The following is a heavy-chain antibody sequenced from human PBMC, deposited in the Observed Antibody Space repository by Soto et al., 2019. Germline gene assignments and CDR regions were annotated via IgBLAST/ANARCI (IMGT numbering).Heavy chain of an antibody. Sequence: QVHLVQSGAEVKKPGASVKVSCKGSGYAFTPYGITWVRQAPGQGLEWMGWISAHNGNTNYAQKLQGRVTVTRDTSTSTAYMELRSLRSDDTAVYYCARGRYGDYWGQGALVTVSS. D-gene: IGHD1-1*01. J-gene: IGHJ4*02. CDR1: GYAFTPYG. V-gene: IGHV1-18*01. CDR3: ARGRYGDY. CDR2: ISAHNGNT.